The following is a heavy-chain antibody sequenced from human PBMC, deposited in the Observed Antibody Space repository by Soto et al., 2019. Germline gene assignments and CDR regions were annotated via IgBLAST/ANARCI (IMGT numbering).Heavy chain of an antibody. CDR3: AKEMSSGWSFDY. CDR2: ISGSGDST. J-gene: IGHJ4*02. V-gene: IGHV3-23*01. Sequence: EVQLLESGGGLVQPGGSLRLSCAASGFTFSTYAMKWVRQAPGKGLEWVSGISGSGDSTYYADSVKGRFTVSRDNSKNTLYLQMNSLRAEDTAVFYCAKEMSSGWSFDYWGQVTLVTVSS. CDR1: GFTFSTYA. D-gene: IGHD6-19*01.